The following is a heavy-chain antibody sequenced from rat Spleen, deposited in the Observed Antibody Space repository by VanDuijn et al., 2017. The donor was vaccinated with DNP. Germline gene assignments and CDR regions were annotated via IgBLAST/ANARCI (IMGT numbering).Heavy chain of an antibody. J-gene: IGHJ2*01. CDR2: SSYDGSRT. V-gene: IGHV5-7*01. D-gene: IGHD1-4*01. CDR3: ARGGINPDY. Sequence: EVQLVESGGGLVQSGRSLKLSCAASGFTFSDHNMAWVRQVPKKGLEWVASSSYDGSRTYYRDSVKGRFTISRDNAKSTLYLQMDSLRSEDTATYYCARGGINPDYWGQGVMVTVSS. CDR1: GFTFSDHN.